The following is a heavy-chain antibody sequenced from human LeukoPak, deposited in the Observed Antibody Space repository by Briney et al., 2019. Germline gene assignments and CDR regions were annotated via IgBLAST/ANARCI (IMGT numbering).Heavy chain of an antibody. CDR2: ISSSGSTI. CDR1: GFTFSSYS. V-gene: IGHV3-48*04. D-gene: IGHD5-12*01. Sequence: GGSLRLSCAASGFTFSSYSMNWVRQAPGKGLEWVSYISSSGSTIYYADSVKGRFTISRDNAKNSLYLQMNSLRAEDTAVYYCARVRGGYVYFDYWGQGTLVTVSS. J-gene: IGHJ4*02. CDR3: ARVRGGYVYFDY.